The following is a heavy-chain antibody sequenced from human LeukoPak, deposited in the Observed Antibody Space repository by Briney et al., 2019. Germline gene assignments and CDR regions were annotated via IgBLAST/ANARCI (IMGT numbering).Heavy chain of an antibody. CDR1: GGTFSSYA. D-gene: IGHD3-22*01. Sequence: GASVKVSCKASGGTFSSYAISWVRQAPGQGLEWMGGIIPIFGTANYAQKFQGRVTITTDESTSTAYMELSSLRSEDTAVYYCARGGYYDSSGYSDHDAFGIWGQGTMVTVSS. J-gene: IGHJ3*02. V-gene: IGHV1-69*05. CDR3: ARGGYYDSSGYSDHDAFGI. CDR2: IIPIFGTA.